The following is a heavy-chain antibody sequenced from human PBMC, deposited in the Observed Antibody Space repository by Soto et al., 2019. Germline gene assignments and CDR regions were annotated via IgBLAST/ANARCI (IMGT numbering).Heavy chain of an antibody. CDR2: ISYDGSNK. CDR1: GFTFSSYA. J-gene: IGHJ4*02. D-gene: IGHD3-10*01. V-gene: IGHV3-30-3*01. Sequence: QVQLVESGGGVGQPGRSLRLSCAASGFTFSSYAMHWVGQAPGKGLVWVAVISYDGSNKYYADSVKGRFTISRDNSKNTLYLQMNSLRAEDTAVYYCARGKGGYWGQGTLVTVSS. CDR3: ARGKGGY.